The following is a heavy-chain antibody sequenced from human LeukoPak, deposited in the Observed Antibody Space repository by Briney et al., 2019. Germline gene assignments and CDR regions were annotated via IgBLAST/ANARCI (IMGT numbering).Heavy chain of an antibody. V-gene: IGHV3-9*01. Sequence: GRSLRLSCAASGFTFDDYAMHWVRQAPGKGLEWVSGISWNSGSIGYADSVKGRFTISRDNAMNSLYLQMNSLRAEDTALYYCAKDMGWNWNDERGFDYWGQGTLVTVSS. D-gene: IGHD1-1*01. CDR1: GFTFDDYA. J-gene: IGHJ4*02. CDR3: AKDMGWNWNDERGFDY. CDR2: ISWNSGSI.